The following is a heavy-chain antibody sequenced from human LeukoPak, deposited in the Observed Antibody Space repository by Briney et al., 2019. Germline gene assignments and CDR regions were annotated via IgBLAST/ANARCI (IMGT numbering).Heavy chain of an antibody. CDR1: GGSISSGDYY. J-gene: IGHJ4*02. CDR3: ARAPLGRIDY. D-gene: IGHD3-16*01. V-gene: IGHV4-30-4*01. Sequence: PSETLSLTCTVSGGSISSGDYYWSWIRQPPGKGLGWIGCIYYSGSTYYNPSLKSRVTISVDTSKNQFSLKLSSVTAADTAVYYCARAPLGRIDYWGQGTLVTVSS. CDR2: IYYSGST.